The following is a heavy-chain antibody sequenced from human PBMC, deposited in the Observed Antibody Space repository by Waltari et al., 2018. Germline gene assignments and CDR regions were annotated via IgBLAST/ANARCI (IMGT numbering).Heavy chain of an antibody. CDR3: ATAVMTTVTTRDY. J-gene: IGHJ4*02. V-gene: IGHV1-69-2*01. Sequence: EVQLVQSGAEVKKPGATVNISCKVSGYTFNDYYLPWVQEDPGKGLEWMGLVDPEYGETIYAEKFQGRVTITADTSTDTAYMELSSLRSEDTAVYYCATAVMTTVTTRDYWGQGTLVTVSS. CDR1: GYTFNDYY. D-gene: IGHD4-17*01. CDR2: VDPEYGET.